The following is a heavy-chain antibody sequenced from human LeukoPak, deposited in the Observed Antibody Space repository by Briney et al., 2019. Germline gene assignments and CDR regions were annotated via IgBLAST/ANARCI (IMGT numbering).Heavy chain of an antibody. CDR2: INHSGST. V-gene: IGHV4-34*01. Sequence: SETLSLTCAVYGGSFSGYYWSWIRQPPGKGLEWIGEINHSGSTNYNPSLKSRVTISVDTSKNQFSLKLSSVTAADTAVYYCARLVSSSTAAAGTKDYWGQGTLVTVSS. D-gene: IGHD6-13*01. J-gene: IGHJ4*02. CDR1: GGSFSGYY. CDR3: ARLVSSSTAAAGTKDY.